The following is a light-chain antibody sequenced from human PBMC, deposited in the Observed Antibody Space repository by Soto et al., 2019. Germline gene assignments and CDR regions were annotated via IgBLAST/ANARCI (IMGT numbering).Light chain of an antibody. Sequence: DIQMTQSPSTLSASLGDIVTITCRASQSISSWLAWYQQKPGKAPKLLIYDASSLESGVPSRSSGSGSGTEFTLTISSLQPDDFATYYCQQYNSYSWTFGQGTKVDI. J-gene: IGKJ1*01. CDR2: DAS. V-gene: IGKV1-5*01. CDR3: QQYNSYSWT. CDR1: QSISSW.